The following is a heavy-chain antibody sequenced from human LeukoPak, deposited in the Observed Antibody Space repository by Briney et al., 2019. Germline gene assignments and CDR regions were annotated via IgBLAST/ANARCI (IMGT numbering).Heavy chain of an antibody. J-gene: IGHJ3*02. CDR1: GFTFSRFG. V-gene: IGHV3-30*02. CDR3: ARQGPSMYDWSSDDAFDI. D-gene: IGHD1-20*01. CDR2: IRSDGTVK. Sequence: GGSLTLSCVASGFTFSRFGIHWVSQAPTKGLQWVAFIRSDGTVKFYADFVKGRLTLSRDNSKNTLFLQMHSLTPEDTALYYCARQGPSMYDWSSDDAFDIWGQGTMVTVSS.